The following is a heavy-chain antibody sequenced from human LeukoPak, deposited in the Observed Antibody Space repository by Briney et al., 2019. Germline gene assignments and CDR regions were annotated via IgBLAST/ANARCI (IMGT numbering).Heavy chain of an antibody. CDR2: IYYSGGT. J-gene: IGHJ3*02. CDR3: ARHPPGYRYDI. CDR1: GGSISSYY. V-gene: IGHV4-59*08. D-gene: IGHD1-14*01. Sequence: PSETLSLTCAVSGGSISSYYWSWIRQPPGKRLEWVGYIYYSGGTKYNPSLKSRVTISADKSKNQFSLKLNSVTAADTAVYDCARHPPGYRYDIWGLGTMVTVSS.